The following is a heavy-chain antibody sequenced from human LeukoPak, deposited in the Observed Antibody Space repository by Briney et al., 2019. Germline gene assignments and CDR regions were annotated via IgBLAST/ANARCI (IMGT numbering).Heavy chain of an antibody. CDR3: ARELREAFDI. CDR2: INSDGNRT. Sequence: GGSLRLSCAASGFTFSNYWMHWLRQAPGKGLVWVSRINSDGNRTNYADLVKGRFTISRDNAKNSLYLQMNSLRAEDTAVYYCARELREAFDIWGQGTMVTVSP. J-gene: IGHJ3*02. D-gene: IGHD4-17*01. V-gene: IGHV3-74*01. CDR1: GFTFSNYW.